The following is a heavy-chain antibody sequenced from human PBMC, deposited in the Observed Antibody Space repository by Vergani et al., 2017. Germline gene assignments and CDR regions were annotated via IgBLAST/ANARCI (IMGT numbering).Heavy chain of an antibody. J-gene: IGHJ4*02. CDR3: ARGGWEPYYFDY. Sequence: QVQLQESGPGLVKPSETLSLTCTVSGGSVSSGSYYWSWIRQPPGKGLEWIGYIYYSGSTNYNPSLKSRVTISVDTSKNQFSLKLSSVTAADTAGYYWARGGWEPYYFDYWGQGTLVTVSS. D-gene: IGHD1-26*01. CDR2: IYYSGST. CDR1: GGSVSSGSYY. V-gene: IGHV4-61*01.